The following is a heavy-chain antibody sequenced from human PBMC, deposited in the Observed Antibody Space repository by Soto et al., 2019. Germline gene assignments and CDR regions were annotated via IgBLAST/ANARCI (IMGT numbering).Heavy chain of an antibody. D-gene: IGHD6-19*01. Sequence: QVQLVQSGAEVKKPGASVKVSCKASGYTFTSYYMHWVRQAPGQGLEWMGIINPSGGSTSYAQKFQGRVTMTRDTSTSTVYMELSSLRSEDTAVYYCARDLGAIAVAGPGNNWFDPWGQGTLVTVSS. CDR1: GYTFTSYY. J-gene: IGHJ5*02. CDR2: INPSGGST. V-gene: IGHV1-46*03. CDR3: ARDLGAIAVAGPGNNWFDP.